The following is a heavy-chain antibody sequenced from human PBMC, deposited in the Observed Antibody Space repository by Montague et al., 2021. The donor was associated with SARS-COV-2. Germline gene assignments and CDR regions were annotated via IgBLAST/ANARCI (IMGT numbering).Heavy chain of an antibody. J-gene: IGHJ6*02. CDR1: GDSIGAYY. CDR2: ISSSGTT. D-gene: IGHD3-3*01. CDR3: ARETRLEYLEWSGSRYDYYGMDV. Sequence: SETLSLTCTVSGDSIGAYYWSWIRQPPGKGPEWIAYISSSGTTNYNPSLKSRITVSVDTSRNQLSLKLSSVTAADSAVYYCARETRLEYLEWSGSRYDYYGMDVWGQGTTVTVSS. V-gene: IGHV4-59*01.